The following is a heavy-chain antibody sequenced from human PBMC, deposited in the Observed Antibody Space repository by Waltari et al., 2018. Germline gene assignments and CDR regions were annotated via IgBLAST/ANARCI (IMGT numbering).Heavy chain of an antibody. CDR1: GFTFSSYA. D-gene: IGHD3-10*01. V-gene: IGHV3-23*04. J-gene: IGHJ4*02. CDR2: ISGSGGST. CDR3: AKRRVWFGDIDY. Sequence: EVQLVESGGGLVQPGGSLRLSCAASGFTFSSYAMSWVRQAPGKGLEWVSAISGSGGSTYYADAGKGRFTISRDNSKNTLYLQMNSLRAEDTAVYYCAKRRVWFGDIDYWGQGTLVTVSS.